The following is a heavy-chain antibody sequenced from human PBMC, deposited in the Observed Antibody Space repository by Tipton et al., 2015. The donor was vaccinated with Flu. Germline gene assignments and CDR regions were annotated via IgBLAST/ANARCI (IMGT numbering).Heavy chain of an antibody. CDR2: IHPSDSDT. D-gene: IGHD3-22*01. V-gene: IGHV5-51*01. J-gene: IGHJ4*02. CDR3: ARQLYYYDSSVGY. CDR1: GYRFTSYW. Sequence: VQLVQSGAEVKKPGESLKISCEGSGYRFTSYWIGWVRQMPGKGLEWMGIIHPSDSDTRYSPSFQGQVTISADKSTSTAYLQWSSLKASDTAMYYCARQLYYYDSSVGYWGQGTLVTVSS.